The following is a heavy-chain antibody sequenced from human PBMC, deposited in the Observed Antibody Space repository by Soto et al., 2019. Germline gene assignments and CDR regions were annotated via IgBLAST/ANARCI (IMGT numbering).Heavy chain of an antibody. CDR1: GGSISSYY. J-gene: IGHJ5*02. V-gene: IGHV4-59*01. Sequence: SETLSLTCTVSGGSISSYYWSWIRQPPGNGLEWIGYIYYSGSTNYNPSLKSRVTISVDTSKNQFSLKLSSVTAADTAVYYCARETLPRIEHDFWSGIPNYNWFDPWGQGTLVTVS. CDR2: IYYSGST. CDR3: ARETLPRIEHDFWSGIPNYNWFDP. D-gene: IGHD3-3*01.